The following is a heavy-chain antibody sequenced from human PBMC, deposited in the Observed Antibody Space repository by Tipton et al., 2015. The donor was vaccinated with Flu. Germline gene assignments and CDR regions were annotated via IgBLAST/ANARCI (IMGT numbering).Heavy chain of an antibody. Sequence: TLSLTCTVSGGSINYYCWTWIRQPPGRGLEWIGHIYETGNTNYNPSLKSRVTMSLDTSKYYFSLKLSSVTAADTAMYYCARLSYYDVDLKNFYFDYWGQGALVTVSS. CDR2: IYETGNT. CDR3: ARLSYYDVDLKNFYFDY. J-gene: IGHJ4*02. V-gene: IGHV4-59*01. D-gene: IGHD3-10*02. CDR1: GGSINYYC.